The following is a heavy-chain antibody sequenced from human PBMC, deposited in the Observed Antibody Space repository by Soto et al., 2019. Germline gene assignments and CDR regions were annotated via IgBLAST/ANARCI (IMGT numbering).Heavy chain of an antibody. CDR2: IYYRGST. CDR3: ARLTTKADSFDL. V-gene: IGHV4-59*01. CDR1: DGAITKFD. D-gene: IGHD3-3*01. Sequence: QVQLQESGPGLVKPSETLSLTCSVSDGAITKFDWSRIRQTPGKGLEWIAYIYYRGSTNYNPSLKNRVTISIDPPKNQFSLRLTSVTAADSGIYYCARLTTKADSFDLWGQGTVVAVSA. J-gene: IGHJ3*01.